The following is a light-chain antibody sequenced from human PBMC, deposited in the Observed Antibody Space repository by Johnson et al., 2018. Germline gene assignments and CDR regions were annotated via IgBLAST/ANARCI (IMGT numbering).Light chain of an antibody. V-gene: IGLV1-51*02. CDR2: ENN. Sequence: QSVLTQPPSVSAAPGQKVTISCSGSSSNIGNNYVSWYQQLPGTAPKLLIYENNKRPSGIPDRFSGSKSGTSATLGITGLQTGDDADYYFGKWDSSLSAGKVCGTGTKVTVL. J-gene: IGLJ1*01. CDR3: GKWDSSLSAGKV. CDR1: SSNIGNNY.